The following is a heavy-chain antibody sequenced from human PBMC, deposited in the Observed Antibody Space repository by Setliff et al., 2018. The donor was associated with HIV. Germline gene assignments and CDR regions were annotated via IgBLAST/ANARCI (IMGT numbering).Heavy chain of an antibody. CDR2: IWSDGSDT. CDR1: GFTFSHYG. D-gene: IGHD3-10*01. Sequence: PGGSLRLSCVVSGFTFSHYGMHWVRQAPGKGLEWLVVIWSDGSDTYYRDSVRGRFTISRDNSKNTLYLHMNTLRDEDTAVYYCARDQGSRWFGPLDSWGQGTLVTVSS. J-gene: IGHJ4*02. CDR3: ARDQGSRWFGPLDS. V-gene: IGHV3-33*01.